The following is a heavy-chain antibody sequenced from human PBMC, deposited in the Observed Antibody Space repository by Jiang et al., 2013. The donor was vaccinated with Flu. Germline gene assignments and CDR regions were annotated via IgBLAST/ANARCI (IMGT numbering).Heavy chain of an antibody. CDR3: ARHREENYDILTGPTTYFDY. Sequence: LLKPSETLSLTCTVSGGSISSSSYYWGWIRQPPGKGLEWIGSIYYSGSTYYNPSLKSRVTISVDTSKNQFSLKLSPVTAADTAVYYCARHREENYDILTGPTTYFDYWGQGTLVTVSS. J-gene: IGHJ4*02. D-gene: IGHD3-9*01. V-gene: IGHV4-39*01. CDR1: GGSISSSSYY. CDR2: IYYSGST.